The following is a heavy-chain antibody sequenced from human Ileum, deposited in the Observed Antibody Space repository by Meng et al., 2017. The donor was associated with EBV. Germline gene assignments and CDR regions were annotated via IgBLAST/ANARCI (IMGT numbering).Heavy chain of an antibody. Sequence: HGQPQQGGAGLLKPSEPLSLTCGVYGGPVNGYYWTWIRQTPGKGLEWIGEINRSGSTNYNPSLKSRVIISVDTSKNQFSLNLSSVTAADTAVYYCARGVYGPTTRGREYFIHWGRGTLVTVSS. CDR2: INRSGST. D-gene: IGHD2-8*01. V-gene: IGHV4-34*01. CDR1: GGPVNGYY. J-gene: IGHJ1*01. CDR3: ARGVYGPTTRGREYFIH.